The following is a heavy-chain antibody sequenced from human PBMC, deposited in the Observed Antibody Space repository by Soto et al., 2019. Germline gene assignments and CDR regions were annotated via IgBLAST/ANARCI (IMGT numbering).Heavy chain of an antibody. V-gene: IGHV3-21*01. CDR3: QVEDGIRGYFPVSAFLLNRSSDL. CDR2: ISSSSSYI. Sequence: GKGLEWVSSISSSSSYIYYADSVKGRFTISRDNAKNSLYLQMNSLRAEDTAVFFFQVEDGIRGYFPVSAFLLNRSSDL. J-gene: IGHJ2*01. D-gene: IGHD3-22*01.